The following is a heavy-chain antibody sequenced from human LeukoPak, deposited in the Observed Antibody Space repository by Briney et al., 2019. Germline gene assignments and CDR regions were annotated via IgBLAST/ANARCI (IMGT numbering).Heavy chain of an antibody. CDR1: GYSISSGYY. Sequence: SETLSLTCTASGYSISSGYYWGWIRQPPGKGLEWIGSIYHSGSTYYNPSLKSRVTISVDTSKNQFSLKLSSVTAADTAVYYCARDGADTMGTGFDYWGQGTLVTVSS. CDR3: ARDGADTMGTGFDY. V-gene: IGHV4-38-2*02. D-gene: IGHD5-24*01. J-gene: IGHJ4*02. CDR2: IYHSGST.